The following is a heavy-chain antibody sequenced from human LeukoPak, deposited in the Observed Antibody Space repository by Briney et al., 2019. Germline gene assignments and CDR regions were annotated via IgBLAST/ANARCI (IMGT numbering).Heavy chain of an antibody. J-gene: IGHJ6*02. CDR2: ISSSSGYI. CDR1: GFTFSSYW. V-gene: IGHV3-21*04. Sequence: GGSLRLSCAASGFTFSSYWMSWVRQAPGKGLEWVSSISSSSGYIYYADSVKGRFTISRDNAKNSLYLQMNSLRAEDTAVYYCARDADSSSWSMYYYYGMDVWGQGTTVTVSS. CDR3: ARDADSSSWSMYYYYGMDV. D-gene: IGHD6-13*01.